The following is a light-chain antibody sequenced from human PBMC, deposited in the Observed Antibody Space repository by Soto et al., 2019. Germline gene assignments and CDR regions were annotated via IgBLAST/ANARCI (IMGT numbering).Light chain of an antibody. CDR2: GAS. CDR1: QSIRSN. J-gene: IGKJ1*01. V-gene: IGKV3-15*01. CDR3: QQYHIWPPWT. Sequence: EIVMTQSPATLSVSPGEGATLSCRVSQSIRSNLAWYQHRPGQAPRLLLYGASTRADGIPARFTGSGSGPEFTLTISSLQSEDFVVYYCQQYHIWPPWTSGQGTKVELK.